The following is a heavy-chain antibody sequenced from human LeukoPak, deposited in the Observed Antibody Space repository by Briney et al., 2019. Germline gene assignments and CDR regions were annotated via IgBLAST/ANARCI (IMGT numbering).Heavy chain of an antibody. Sequence: ASVKVSCKASGYTFTSYGISWVRQAPGQGLEWMGWISAYNGNTNYAQKLQGRVTMTTDTSTSTAYMELRSLRSDDTVVYYCARVVRYFDWLFPRGHLDYWGQGTLVTVSS. V-gene: IGHV1-18*01. D-gene: IGHD3-9*01. CDR1: GYTFTSYG. CDR3: ARVVRYFDWLFPRGHLDY. J-gene: IGHJ4*02. CDR2: ISAYNGNT.